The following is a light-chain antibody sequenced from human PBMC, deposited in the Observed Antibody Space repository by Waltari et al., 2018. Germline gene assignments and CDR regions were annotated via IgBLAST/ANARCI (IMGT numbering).Light chain of an antibody. CDR1: SLRSLS. V-gene: IGLV3-19*01. CDR3: YSRDSTTNHPL. CDR2: GQN. J-gene: IGLJ3*02. Sequence: SSELTQDPAVSVALRQTVTITCQGDSLRSLSASWSQQRPGQAPLLVIYGQNVRPSGIPDRFSGSTSGNTASLTITGAQAEDEADYYCYSRDSTTNHPLFGGGTKLTVL.